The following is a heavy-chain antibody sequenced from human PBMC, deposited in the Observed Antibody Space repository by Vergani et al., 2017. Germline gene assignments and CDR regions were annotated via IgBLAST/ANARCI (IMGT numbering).Heavy chain of an antibody. Sequence: EVQLLESGGGLVQPGGSLRLSCAASGFTFSSYAMSWVRQAPGKGLEWVSAISGSGGSTYYADSVKGRFTISRDNSKNTLYLQMNSLRAEDTAVYYCAKDSVYSSSSYGMDVWGQGTTVTVAS. J-gene: IGHJ6*02. CDR2: ISGSGGST. CDR3: AKDSVYSSSSYGMDV. V-gene: IGHV3-23*01. CDR1: GFTFSSYA. D-gene: IGHD6-6*01.